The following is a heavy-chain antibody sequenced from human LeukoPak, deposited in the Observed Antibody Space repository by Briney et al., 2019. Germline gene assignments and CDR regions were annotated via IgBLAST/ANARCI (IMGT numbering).Heavy chain of an antibody. CDR1: GGSISSYY. CDR3: ARDQTLVAGGAFDI. D-gene: IGHD6-19*01. V-gene: IGHV4-4*07. J-gene: IGHJ3*02. Sequence: SETLSLTCTVSGGSISSYYWSWVRQPAGKGLEWIGRIYTSGSTNYNPSLKSRVTMSVDTSKNQFSLKLSSVTAADTAVYYCARDQTLVAGGAFDIWGQGTMVTVSS. CDR2: IYTSGST.